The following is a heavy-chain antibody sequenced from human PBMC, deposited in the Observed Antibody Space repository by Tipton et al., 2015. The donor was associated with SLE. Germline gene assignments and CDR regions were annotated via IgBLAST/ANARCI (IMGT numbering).Heavy chain of an antibody. D-gene: IGHD6-13*01. J-gene: IGHJ4*02. CDR3: ARSGYSSSWDYFDY. Sequence: SLRLSCAASGFTFSSYDMHWVRQPPGKGLEWVAVIWYDGSNKYYADSVKGRFTISRDNSKNTLYLQMNSLSAEDTAVYYCARSGYSSSWDYFDYWGQGTLVTVSS. CDR1: GFTFSSYD. V-gene: IGHV3-33*01. CDR2: IWYDGSNK.